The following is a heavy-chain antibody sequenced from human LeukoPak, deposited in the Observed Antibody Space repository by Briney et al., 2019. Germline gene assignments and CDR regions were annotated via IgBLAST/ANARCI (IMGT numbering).Heavy chain of an antibody. V-gene: IGHV3-23*01. J-gene: IGHJ4*02. Sequence: PGGSLRLSCAASGFTFSSYVMNWVRQAPGKGLEWVSGISGGGGSPYYADSVKGRFTISRDNSKNTLYLQMNSLRAEDTAVYYCAKDHGSGSQIGWGQGTLVTVSS. CDR1: GFTFSSYV. CDR2: ISGGGGSP. CDR3: AKDHGSGSQIG. D-gene: IGHD1-26*01.